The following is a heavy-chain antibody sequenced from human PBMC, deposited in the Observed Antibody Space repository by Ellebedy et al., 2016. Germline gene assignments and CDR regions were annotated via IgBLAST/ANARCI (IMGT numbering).Heavy chain of an antibody. CDR3: ARGGPSIAARGAYY. D-gene: IGHD6-6*01. Sequence: SETLSLTCAVSGGSISSGGYSWSWIRQPPGKGLEWIGYIYHSGSTYYNPSLKSRVTISVDRSKNQFSLKLSSATAADTAVYYCARGGPSIAARGAYYWGQGTLVTVSS. CDR1: GGSISSGGYS. J-gene: IGHJ4*02. CDR2: IYHSGST. V-gene: IGHV4-30-2*01.